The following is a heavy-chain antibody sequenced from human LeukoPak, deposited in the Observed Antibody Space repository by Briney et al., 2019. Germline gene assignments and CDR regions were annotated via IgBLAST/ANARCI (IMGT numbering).Heavy chain of an antibody. CDR2: ISVTGDVT. CDR3: AKSHITRYPLQYYFDL. CDR1: GFTFSSYA. V-gene: IGHV3-23*01. Sequence: PGGSLRLSCAASGFTFSSYAMSWLRQTPQKGLEWVSGISVTGDVTYYTDSVKGRFTIARDNSRTTLYLQLSSLRADDTAVYYCAKSHITRYPLQYYFDLWGPGAQVIVSS. J-gene: IGHJ4*02. D-gene: IGHD2-21*01.